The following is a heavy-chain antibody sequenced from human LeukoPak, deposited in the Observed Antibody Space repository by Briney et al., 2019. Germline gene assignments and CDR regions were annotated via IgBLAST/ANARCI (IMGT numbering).Heavy chain of an antibody. CDR1: GFTVSSNY. CDR2: IYSGGST. V-gene: IGHV3-66*01. D-gene: IGHD1-20*01. CDR3: ASRITGTIGGAFDI. Sequence: PGGSLRLSCAASGFTVSSNYMSWVRQAPGKGLEWVSVIYSGGSTYYADSVKGRFTISRDNSKNTLYLQVNSLRAEDTAVYYCASRITGTIGGAFDIWGQGTMVTVSS. J-gene: IGHJ3*02.